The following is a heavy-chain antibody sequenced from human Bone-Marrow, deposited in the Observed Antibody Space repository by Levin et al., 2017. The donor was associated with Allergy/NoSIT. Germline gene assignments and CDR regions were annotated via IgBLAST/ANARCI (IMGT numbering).Heavy chain of an antibody. J-gene: IGHJ3*02. Sequence: SLSTSGVSVGWIRQPPGKALAWLALIYWDDDVRYRASLKRRLVILKDPSKNQVVLTLTNVDPADTATYFCARGKYQLLDAFDIWGQGTMVTVSS. CDR3: ARGKYQLLDAFDI. CDR1: SLSTSGVS. D-gene: IGHD2-2*01. CDR2: IYWDDDV. V-gene: IGHV2-5*02.